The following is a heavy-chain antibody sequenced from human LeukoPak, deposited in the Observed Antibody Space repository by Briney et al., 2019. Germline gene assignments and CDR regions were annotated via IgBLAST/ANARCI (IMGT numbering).Heavy chain of an antibody. Sequence: GGSLRLSCAASGFTFSSYVMNWVRQAPGKGLEWVSGISASGGIKDYTDSVKGRFTISRDSSKNTLSLQMNSLGVEDTAVYFCAGSGAGEDYFDYWGQGTLVTDSS. D-gene: IGHD3-10*01. CDR2: ISASGGIK. V-gene: IGHV3-23*01. CDR1: GFTFSSYV. J-gene: IGHJ4*02. CDR3: AGSGAGEDYFDY.